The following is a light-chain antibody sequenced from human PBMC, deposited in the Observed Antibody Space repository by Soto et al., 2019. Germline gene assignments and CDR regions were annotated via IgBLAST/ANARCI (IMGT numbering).Light chain of an antibody. CDR3: MQALQTPLT. V-gene: IGKV2-28*01. CDR2: LGS. J-gene: IGKJ1*01. Sequence: DIVMTQSPLSLPVTPGEPASISCRSSQSLLNSNGYTSLDWNLQKPGQSPQLLIYLGSNRASGVPDRFSGSGSGTDFTLKISRVEAEDVGVYYCMQALQTPLTFGQGTKVEIK. CDR1: QSLLNSNGYTS.